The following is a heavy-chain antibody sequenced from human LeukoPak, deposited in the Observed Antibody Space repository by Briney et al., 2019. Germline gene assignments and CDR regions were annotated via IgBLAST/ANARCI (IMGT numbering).Heavy chain of an antibody. CDR1: GYTFTSYY. Sequence: ASVKVSCKASGYTFTSYYMHWVRQAPGQGLEWMGIISPSGGSTSYAQKFQGRVTMTRDTSTSTVYMELSSLRSEDTAVYYCARAKAAAGTGYYFDYWGQGTLVTVSS. CDR3: ARAKAAAGTGYYFDY. CDR2: ISPSGGST. J-gene: IGHJ4*02. D-gene: IGHD6-13*01. V-gene: IGHV1-46*01.